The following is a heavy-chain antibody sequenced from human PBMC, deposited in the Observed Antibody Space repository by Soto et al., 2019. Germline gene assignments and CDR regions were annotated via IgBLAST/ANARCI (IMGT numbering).Heavy chain of an antibody. D-gene: IGHD4-17*01. J-gene: IGHJ4*02. CDR2: ISTYNGNT. Sequence: QAQLVQSGAEVKEPGASVKVSCKASGYSFTTSGITWVRQAPGQGLEWMGWISTYNGNTNYAQKLQDRVTLTTDKSPSTAYMELRSLRSDDTAVYYCARRLYGYYYYWGQGTLGTVSS. CDR1: GYSFTTSG. V-gene: IGHV1-18*01. CDR3: ARRLYGYYYY.